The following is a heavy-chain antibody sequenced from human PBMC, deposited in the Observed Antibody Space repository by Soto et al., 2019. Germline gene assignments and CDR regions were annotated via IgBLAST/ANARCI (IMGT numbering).Heavy chain of an antibody. Sequence: QLLQSGGGLVQSGGSLRLSCAASGFTFRNYAMSWVRQTPEKGLEWVSAINGGGISTYYADSVKGRFTISRDQSKNTIYLQMDSPRVEDTALYACTKGRYLEWFLSGGGEESWGRGTLVTVSS. D-gene: IGHD3-3*01. V-gene: IGHV3-23*01. CDR2: INGGGIST. CDR1: GFTFRNYA. CDR3: TKGRYLEWFLSGGGEES. J-gene: IGHJ5*02.